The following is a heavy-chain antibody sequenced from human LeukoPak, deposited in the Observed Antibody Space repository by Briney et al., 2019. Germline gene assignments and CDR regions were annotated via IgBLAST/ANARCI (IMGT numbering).Heavy chain of an antibody. J-gene: IGHJ4*02. Sequence: GESLKISCKVSGYSFTSYWIGWVRQMPGKGLEWMGIIYPGDSDTRYSPSFQGQVTISADKSSSTTYLQWSTLKALDTAMYYCARPYSTGWYPFDYWGQGTLVTVSS. D-gene: IGHD6-19*01. CDR3: ARPYSTGWYPFDY. CDR1: GYSFTSYW. CDR2: IYPGDSDT. V-gene: IGHV5-51*01.